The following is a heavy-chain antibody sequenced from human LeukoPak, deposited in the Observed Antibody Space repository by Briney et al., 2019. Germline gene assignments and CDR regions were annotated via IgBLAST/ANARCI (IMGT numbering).Heavy chain of an antibody. CDR2: ITSSGSTI. CDR3: ARVPVIYYYYYMDV. J-gene: IGHJ6*03. CDR1: GFTFSSYE. Sequence: GGSLRLSCAASGFTFSSYEMSWVRQAPGKGLEWVSYITSSGSTIYYADSVKGRFTISRDNAKNSLYLQMNSLRAEDTAVYYCARVPVIYYYYYMDVWGKGTTVTISS. V-gene: IGHV3-48*03. D-gene: IGHD2/OR15-2a*01.